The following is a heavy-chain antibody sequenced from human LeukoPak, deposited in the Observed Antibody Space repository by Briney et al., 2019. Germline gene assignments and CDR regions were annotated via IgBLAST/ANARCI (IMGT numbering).Heavy chain of an antibody. Sequence: PSETLSLTCTVSGGSISSSSYYWGWIRQPPGKGLEWIGSIYYSGSTYYNPSLKSRVTISVDTSKNQISLRLSSVTAADTAVYYCARQGIDAFDIWGQGTLVTVSS. CDR1: GGSISSSSYY. V-gene: IGHV4-39*01. J-gene: IGHJ3*02. CDR2: IYYSGST. CDR3: ARQGIDAFDI.